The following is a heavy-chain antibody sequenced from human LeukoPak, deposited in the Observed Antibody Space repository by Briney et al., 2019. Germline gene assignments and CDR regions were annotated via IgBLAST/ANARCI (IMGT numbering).Heavy chain of an antibody. D-gene: IGHD3-22*01. Sequence: GGSLTLLCAVSGFIVSSNYMTWVRQAPGEGLEWVSVIYNGGKTFYADPVKGRFTTSRDNSKNTLYLQMNSLRAENTAVYYCARAPDGYEAFDMWGQGRMVTVSS. CDR1: GFIVSSNY. V-gene: IGHV3-66*01. CDR2: IYNGGKT. CDR3: ARAPDGYEAFDM. J-gene: IGHJ3*02.